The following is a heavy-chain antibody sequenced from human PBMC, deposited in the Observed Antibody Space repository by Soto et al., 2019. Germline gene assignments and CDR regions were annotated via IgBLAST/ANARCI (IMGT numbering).Heavy chain of an antibody. V-gene: IGHV4-31*03. Sequence: SETLSLTCTVSGDSIGGVGYWSWIRQFPGRGLEWIGCISSSGSTYYNPALNNRISLSLDTSQSQFSLKLLSVTAADTAIYYCARSGVTGIVIPSHWFHPWGQEPWSPSPQ. CDR3: ARSGVTGIVIPSHWFHP. J-gene: IGHJ5*02. CDR1: GDSIGGVGY. CDR2: ISSSGST. D-gene: IGHD2-21*02.